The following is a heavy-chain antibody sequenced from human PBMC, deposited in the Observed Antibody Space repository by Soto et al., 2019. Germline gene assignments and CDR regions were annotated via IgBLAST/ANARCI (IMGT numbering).Heavy chain of an antibody. CDR2: ISGSGGNT. CDR1: GFTFSSYA. J-gene: IGHJ4*02. D-gene: IGHD3-22*01. CDR3: AKAPTDYYASSGYYFDY. Sequence: PGESLKISCAASGFTFSSYAMSWVRQAPGKGLEWVSGISGSGGNTYYADSVKGRFTISRDNSKNTLYLQMNSLRAEDTAVYYCAKAPTDYYASSGYYFDYWGQGTLVTVSS. V-gene: IGHV3-23*01.